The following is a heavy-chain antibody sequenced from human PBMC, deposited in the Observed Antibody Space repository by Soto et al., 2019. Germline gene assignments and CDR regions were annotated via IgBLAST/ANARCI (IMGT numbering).Heavy chain of an antibody. CDR1: GGFVNSNSYS. V-gene: IGHV4-39*01. CDR3: ARLNGYCVSTNCHGYYGMDV. Sequence: SETLSLTCTVSGGFVNSNSYSWGWIRQSPGKGLEWIGTIYSSENTYYNPSLLSRVTISVDTSKNEFSLRLSSVTAADTAVYYCARLNGYCVSTNCHGYYGMDVWGQGTTVTVSS. D-gene: IGHD2-2*03. J-gene: IGHJ6*02. CDR2: IYSSENT.